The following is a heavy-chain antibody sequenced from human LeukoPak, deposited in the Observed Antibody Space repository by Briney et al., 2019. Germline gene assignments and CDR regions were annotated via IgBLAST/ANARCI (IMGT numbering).Heavy chain of an antibody. Sequence: SETLSLTCVVYGGPFSGYYWRCIRQPPGKGLEWIGEINHSGSTNYNPSLKSRVTISVDTSKNQFSLKLSSVPAADTAVYYCARRDPPLGWNDGDAFDIWGQGTMVTVSS. V-gene: IGHV4-34*01. CDR3: ARRDPPLGWNDGDAFDI. J-gene: IGHJ3*02. D-gene: IGHD1-1*01. CDR1: GGPFSGYY. CDR2: INHSGST.